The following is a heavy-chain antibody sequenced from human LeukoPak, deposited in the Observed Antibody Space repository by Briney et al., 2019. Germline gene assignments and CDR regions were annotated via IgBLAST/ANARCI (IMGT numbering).Heavy chain of an antibody. CDR2: IYSGGST. CDR1: GFTFSSYE. V-gene: IGHV3-66*02. CDR3: AKGRTPDY. J-gene: IGHJ4*02. D-gene: IGHD2-15*01. Sequence: GGSLRLSCAASGFTFSSYEMNWVRQAPGKGLEWVSVIYSGGSTYYADSVKGRFTISRDNSKNTLYLQMNSLRAEDTAVYYCAKGRTPDYWGQGTLVTVSS.